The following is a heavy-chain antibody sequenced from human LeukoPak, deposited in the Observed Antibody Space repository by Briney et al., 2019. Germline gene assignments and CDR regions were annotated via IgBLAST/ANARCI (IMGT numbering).Heavy chain of an antibody. CDR2: INHSGST. CDR1: GGSFSGYY. V-gene: IGHV4-34*01. CDR3: ARVLTARPYYYYYMDV. D-gene: IGHD6-6*01. Sequence: PSETLSLTCAVYGGSFSGYYWSWIRQPPGKGLEWIGEINHSGSTNYNPSLKSRVTISVDTSKNQFSLKLSSVTAADTAVYYCARVLTARPYYYYYMDVWGKGTTVTVSS. J-gene: IGHJ6*03.